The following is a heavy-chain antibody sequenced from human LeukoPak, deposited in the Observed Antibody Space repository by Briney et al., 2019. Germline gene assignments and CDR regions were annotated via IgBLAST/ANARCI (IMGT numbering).Heavy chain of an antibody. J-gene: IGHJ4*02. CDR2: ISSSSTYI. D-gene: IGHD1-1*01. CDR3: ARARGYADY. V-gene: IGHV3-21*01. Sequence: GGSLRLSCAASGFTFSSYSMKWVRQAPGQGLEWGSSISSSSTYIYYADSVKGRFTVSSENAKNSLYLQMNSLRAEDTAVYYCARARGYADYWGQGDLVTVSS. CDR1: GFTFSSYS.